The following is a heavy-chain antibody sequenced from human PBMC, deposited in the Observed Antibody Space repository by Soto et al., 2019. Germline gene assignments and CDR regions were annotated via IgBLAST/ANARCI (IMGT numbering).Heavy chain of an antibody. CDR3: ARDVMYYYDSSGYYVNWFDP. J-gene: IGHJ5*02. Sequence: SETLSLTCTVSGGSISSGGYYWSWIRQHPGKGLEWIGYIYYSGSTYYNPSLKSRVTISVDTSKNQFSLKLSSVTAADTAVYYCARDVMYYYDSSGYYVNWFDPWGQGTLVTVSS. CDR2: IYYSGST. V-gene: IGHV4-31*03. D-gene: IGHD3-22*01. CDR1: GGSISSGGYY.